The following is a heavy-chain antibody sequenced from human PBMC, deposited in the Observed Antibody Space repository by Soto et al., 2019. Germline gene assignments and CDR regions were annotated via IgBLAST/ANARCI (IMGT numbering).Heavy chain of an antibody. J-gene: IGHJ5*02. CDR3: ARALMTTKNWFDP. CDR2: INHSGST. V-gene: IGHV4-34*01. Sequence: PSETLSLTCAVYGGSFSGYYWSWIRQPPGKGLEWIGEINHSGSTNYNPSLKSRVTISVDTSKNQFSLRLSSVTAADTAVYYCARALMTTKNWFDPWGQGTLVTVSS. D-gene: IGHD3-16*01. CDR1: GGSFSGYY.